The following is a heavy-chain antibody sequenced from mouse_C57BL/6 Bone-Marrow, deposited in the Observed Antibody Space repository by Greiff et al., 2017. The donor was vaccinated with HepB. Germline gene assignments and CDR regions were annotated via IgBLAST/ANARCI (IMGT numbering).Heavy chain of an antibody. D-gene: IGHD1-1*01. CDR1: GYAFSSSW. CDR2: IYPGDGDT. Sequence: VQLVESGPELVKPGASVKISCKASGYAFSSSWMNWVKQSPGKGLEWIGRIYPGDGDTNYNGKFKGKATLTADKSSSTAYMQLSSLTSEDSAVYFCARFGVVAKDYAMDYWGQGTSVTVSS. J-gene: IGHJ4*01. CDR3: ARFGVVAKDYAMDY. V-gene: IGHV1-82*01.